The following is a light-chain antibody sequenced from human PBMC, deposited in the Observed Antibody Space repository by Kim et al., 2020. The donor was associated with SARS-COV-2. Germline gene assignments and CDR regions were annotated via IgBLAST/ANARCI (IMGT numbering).Light chain of an antibody. CDR2: RTS. CDR1: QSVSSW. J-gene: IGKJ1*01. V-gene: IGKV1-39*01. CDR3: QQSYNFPRT. Sequence: DIQMTQSPSSLSASVGDRVTITCRASQSVSSWLNWYQQKPGKAPHLLIYRTSTLQSGVPPRFSGSASGTDFTLTISSLQPEDFATYYWQQSYNFPRTFGQGTKVDIK.